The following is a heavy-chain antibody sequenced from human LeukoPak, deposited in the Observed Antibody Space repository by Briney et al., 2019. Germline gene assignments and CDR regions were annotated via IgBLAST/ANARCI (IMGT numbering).Heavy chain of an antibody. Sequence: SETLSLTCTVTGTSIRSGSYYWNWIRQAAGKGLEWIGRIYTTGITNYNPSLKSRVSVSVDTSKNQFSLKLSSVTAADTAVYYCARGKVVAGTPGQNSWDSWGQGTLVTVSS. D-gene: IGHD6-19*01. CDR3: ARGKVVAGTPGQNSWDS. CDR2: IYTTGIT. V-gene: IGHV4-61*02. CDR1: GTSIRSGSYY. J-gene: IGHJ4*02.